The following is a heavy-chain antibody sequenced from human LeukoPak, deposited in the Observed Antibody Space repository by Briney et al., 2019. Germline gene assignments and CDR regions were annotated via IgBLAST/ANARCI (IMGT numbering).Heavy chain of an antibody. CDR1: GFNFSIYG. CDR2: IWYDGSTK. V-gene: IGHV3-33*01. Sequence: QTGGSLRLSCAASGFNFSIYGMHWARQAPSKGLEWVAVIWYDGSTKYYGDSVRGRFTISRDNPKNTLYLQMNGLRADDTAVYYCARDRFADYLLGHWGRGTLVTVSS. J-gene: IGHJ4*02. CDR3: ARDRFADYLLGH. D-gene: IGHD4-11*01.